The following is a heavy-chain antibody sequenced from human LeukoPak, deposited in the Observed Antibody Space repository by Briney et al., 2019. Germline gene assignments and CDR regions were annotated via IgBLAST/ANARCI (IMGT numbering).Heavy chain of an antibody. D-gene: IGHD5-24*01. CDR2: IYYSVRT. CDR1: GASISSHY. V-gene: IGHV4-59*11. J-gene: IGHJ6*03. CDR3: ARTGDGYNYYNYYYMDV. Sequence: SETLPLTCAVSGASISSHYCSWIRQPPGKGLEWIGYIYYSVRTNYNPSLKSRVTISVDMPNNQFSLKMSSVTATDTAVYYCARTGDGYNYYNYYYMDVWGKGTTVTVTS.